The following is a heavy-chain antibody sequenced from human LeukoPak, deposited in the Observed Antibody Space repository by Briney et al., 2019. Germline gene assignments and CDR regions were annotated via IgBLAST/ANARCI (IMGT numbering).Heavy chain of an antibody. CDR1: GGSISSYY. V-gene: IGHV4-4*07. Sequence: SETLSLTCTVSGGSISSYYWSWIRQPAGKGLKWIGRIYTSGSTNYNPSLKSRVTMSVDTSKNQFSLKLSSVTAADTAVYYCARSIPAAMTGYYYYYMDVWGKGTTVTVSS. J-gene: IGHJ6*03. D-gene: IGHD2-2*01. CDR3: ARSIPAAMTGYYYYYMDV. CDR2: IYTSGST.